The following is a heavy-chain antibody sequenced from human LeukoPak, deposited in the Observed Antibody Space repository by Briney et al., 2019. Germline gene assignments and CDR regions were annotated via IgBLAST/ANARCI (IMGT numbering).Heavy chain of an antibody. D-gene: IGHD2-2*01. J-gene: IGHJ4*02. CDR3: ASLYCSSTSCYLFH. CDR2: IHYSGST. V-gene: IGHV4-59*08. Sequence: SETLSLTCTVSGGSISSYYWSWIRQPPGKGLEWIGYIHYSGSTNYNPSLKSRVNISVDTSKNQFSLKLSSVTAADTALYYCASLYCSSTSCYLFHWGQGTLVTVSS. CDR1: GGSISSYY.